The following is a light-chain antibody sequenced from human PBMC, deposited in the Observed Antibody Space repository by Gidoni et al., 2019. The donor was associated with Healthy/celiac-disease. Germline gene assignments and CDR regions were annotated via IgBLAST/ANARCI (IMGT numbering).Light chain of an antibody. CDR2: GAS. J-gene: IGKJ2*01. CDR1: QSVSSSY. V-gene: IGKV3-20*01. Sequence: EIVLTQSPGTLSLSPGERATLSCRASQSVSSSYLAGYQQKPGQAPRLLIYGASSRATGIPDRFSGSGSGTDFTLTISRLEPEDFAVYYCQQYGSSSVTFGQXTKLEIK. CDR3: QQYGSSSVT.